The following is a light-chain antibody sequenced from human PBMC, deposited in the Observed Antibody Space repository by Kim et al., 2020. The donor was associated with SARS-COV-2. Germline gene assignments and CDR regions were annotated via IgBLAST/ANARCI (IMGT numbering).Light chain of an antibody. CDR1: QSIKNY. V-gene: IGKV1-39*01. Sequence: ASVGDRVTIACRASQSIKNYLNWYQHKPGKAPKLLIYSTSTLESGVPSRFSGSGSGTDFRLTITTLQPEDFATYFCQQSYNTPRTFGGGTKVDIK. CDR2: STS. CDR3: QQSYNTPRT. J-gene: IGKJ4*01.